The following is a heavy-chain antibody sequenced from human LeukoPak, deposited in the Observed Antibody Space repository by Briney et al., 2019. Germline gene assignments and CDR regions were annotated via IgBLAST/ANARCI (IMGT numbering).Heavy chain of an antibody. CDR1: GGSISSGSYY. CDR2: IYTSGST. Sequence: PSETLSLTCTVSGGSISSGSYYWSWIRQPAGKGLEWIGRIYTSGSTNYNPSLKSRVTISVDTSKNQFSLKLSSVTAADTAVYYCARRGIKAARQSRNYYYYYMDVWGKGTTVTVSS. CDR3: ARRGIKAARQSRNYYYYYMDV. V-gene: IGHV4-61*02. D-gene: IGHD6-6*01. J-gene: IGHJ6*03.